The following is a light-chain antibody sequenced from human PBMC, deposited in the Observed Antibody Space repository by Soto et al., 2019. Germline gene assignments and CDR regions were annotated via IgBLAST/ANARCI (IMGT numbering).Light chain of an antibody. CDR1: RSLLYSANSRNY. J-gene: IGKJ4*01. CDR2: WAS. V-gene: IGKV4-1*01. Sequence: DILMTQSPDSLAVSLGERATINCRSSRSLLYSANSRNYLAWYQHRPGQPPKLLIDWASTRKSGVPDRFSGSGSGTDFTITIRSLEAEDVAVYYCQQYYSSPPTFGGGTRVEI. CDR3: QQYYSSPPT.